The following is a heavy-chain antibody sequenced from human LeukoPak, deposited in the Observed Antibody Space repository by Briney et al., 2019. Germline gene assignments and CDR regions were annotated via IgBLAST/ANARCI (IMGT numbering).Heavy chain of an antibody. CDR1: GFTFSSYE. D-gene: IGHD7-27*01. V-gene: IGHV3-48*03. CDR3: ARKAWGSHSGSYYFDY. CDR2: ISSSGSTI. J-gene: IGHJ4*02. Sequence: GGSLRLSCAASGFTFSSYEMNWVRQAPGKGLEWVSYISSSGSTIYYADSVKGRFTISRDNAKNSLYLQMNSLRAEDTAVYYCARKAWGSHSGSYYFDYWGQGTLVTVSS.